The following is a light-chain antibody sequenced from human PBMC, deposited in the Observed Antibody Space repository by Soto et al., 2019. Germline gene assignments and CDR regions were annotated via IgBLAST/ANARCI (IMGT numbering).Light chain of an antibody. V-gene: IGLV1-44*01. CDR3: AAWDDSLNGDV. CDR1: TSNIGSNT. Sequence: QSVLTQPPSASGTPGQSVTISCSGSTSNIGSNTVNWYQQLPRTAPKLLIYSNNQRPSGVPDRFSGSKSGTSASLAISGLQSEDEADYYCAAWDDSLNGDVFGTGTKLTVL. CDR2: SNN. J-gene: IGLJ1*01.